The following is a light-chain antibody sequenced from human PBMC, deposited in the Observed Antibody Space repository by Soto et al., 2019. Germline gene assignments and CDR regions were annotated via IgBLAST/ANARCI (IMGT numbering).Light chain of an antibody. V-gene: IGKV3-15*01. CDR2: GAS. CDR3: QQYNNWPSWT. CDR1: QSVSSY. Sequence: EIVMTQSPATLSVSPGERATLSFRASQSVSSYLAWYQQKPGQAPRLLIFGASTRATGIPARFSGSGSETEFTLTISSLQSEDFAVYYCQQYNNWPSWTFGQGTKVDI. J-gene: IGKJ1*01.